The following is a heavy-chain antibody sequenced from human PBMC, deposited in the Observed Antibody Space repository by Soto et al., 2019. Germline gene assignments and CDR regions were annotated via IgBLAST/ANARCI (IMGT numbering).Heavy chain of an antibody. D-gene: IGHD6-19*01. V-gene: IGHV1-69*01. CDR3: ARSQAGSSSLYIYYYYYYGMDV. Sequence: QVQLVQSGAEVKKPGSSVKVSCKAPGGTFSSYAISWVRQAPGQGLEWMGGIIPIFGTAKYAQKFQGRVTITADESTSTGYMVLASLRSEDTAVYYCARSQAGSSSLYIYYYYYYGMDVWGQGTTVTVSS. CDR2: IIPIFGTA. J-gene: IGHJ6*02. CDR1: GGTFSSYA.